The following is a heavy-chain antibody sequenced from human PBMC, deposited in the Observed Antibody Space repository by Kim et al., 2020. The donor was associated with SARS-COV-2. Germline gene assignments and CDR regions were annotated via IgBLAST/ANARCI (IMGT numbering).Heavy chain of an antibody. V-gene: IGHV4-30-2*05. J-gene: IGHJ4*02. Sequence: SLKSRVTISVDPSKNQFSLKLSSVTAADTAVYYCARDEAATTKGSFYFDYWGQGTLVTVSS. D-gene: IGHD6-25*01. CDR3: ARDEAATTKGSFYFDY.